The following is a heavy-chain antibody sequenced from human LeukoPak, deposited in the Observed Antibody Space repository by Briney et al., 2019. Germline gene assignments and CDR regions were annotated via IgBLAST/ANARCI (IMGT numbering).Heavy chain of an antibody. V-gene: IGHV3-30*18. CDR3: AKDPPDYGSGSLDY. CDR2: ISYDGSNK. J-gene: IGHJ4*02. Sequence: QPGGSLRLSCAASGFTFSSYGMHWVRQAPGKGLEWVAVISYDGSNKYYADSVKGRFTISRDNSKNTLYLQMNSLRAEDTAVYYCAKDPPDYGSGSLDYWGQGTLVTVSS. D-gene: IGHD3-10*01. CDR1: GFTFSSYG.